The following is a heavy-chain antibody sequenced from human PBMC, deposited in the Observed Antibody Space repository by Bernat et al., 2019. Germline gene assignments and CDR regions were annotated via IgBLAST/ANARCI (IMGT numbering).Heavy chain of an antibody. Sequence: QVQLVQSGAEVKKPGASVKVSCKASGYTFTSYGISWVRQAPGQGLEWMGWISAYNGNTNYAQRLQGRVTMTTDTATSTAYMELRSLRSDDAAVYYWAREVRPTLGAGKWIYGMDVWGQGTTVTVSS. CDR2: ISAYNGNT. CDR3: AREVRPTLGAGKWIYGMDV. CDR1: GYTFTSYG. D-gene: IGHD6-19*01. V-gene: IGHV1-18*01. J-gene: IGHJ6*02.